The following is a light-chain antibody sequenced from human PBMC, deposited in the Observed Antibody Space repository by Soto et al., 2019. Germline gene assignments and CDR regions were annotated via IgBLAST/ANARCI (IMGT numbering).Light chain of an antibody. CDR3: QQYNSYWT. CDR2: DAS. J-gene: IGKJ1*01. CDR1: QSISSW. V-gene: IGKV1-5*01. Sequence: EIQLTQSISTLSASKVDRITITCRASQSISSWLAWYQQKPGKAPKLLIYDASSLESGVPSRFSGSGSGTEFTLTISSLQPDDFATYYCQQYNSYWTFGQGTKVDI.